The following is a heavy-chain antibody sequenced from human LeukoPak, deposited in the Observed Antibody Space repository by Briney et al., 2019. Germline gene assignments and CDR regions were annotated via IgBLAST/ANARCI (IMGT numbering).Heavy chain of an antibody. CDR1: GFTFGSYG. D-gene: IGHD2-2*01. V-gene: IGHV3-30*02. CDR3: AKVGVPAAHYYYYMDV. J-gene: IGHJ6*03. Sequence: GGSLRLSCAASGFTFGSYGMHWVRQAPGKGLEWVAFIRYDGSNKYYADSVKGRFTISRDNSKNTLYLQMNSLRAEDTAVYYCAKVGVPAAHYYYYMDVWGKGTTVTVSS. CDR2: IRYDGSNK.